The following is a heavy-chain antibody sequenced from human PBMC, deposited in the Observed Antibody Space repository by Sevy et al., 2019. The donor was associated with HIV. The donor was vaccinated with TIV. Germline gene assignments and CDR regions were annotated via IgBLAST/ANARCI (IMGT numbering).Heavy chain of an antibody. CDR2: MNPNSGNT. Sequence: ASVKVSCKASGYTFTSYDINWVRQATGQGLEWMGWMNPNSGNTGYAQKFQGRVTMTRNTSISTAYMELSRLRSEDTAVYYCARVNDCSSTSCRKRQGWDTTWFDPWGQGTLVTVSS. V-gene: IGHV1-8*01. D-gene: IGHD2-2*01. J-gene: IGHJ5*02. CDR1: GYTFTSYD. CDR3: ARVNDCSSTSCRKRQGWDTTWFDP.